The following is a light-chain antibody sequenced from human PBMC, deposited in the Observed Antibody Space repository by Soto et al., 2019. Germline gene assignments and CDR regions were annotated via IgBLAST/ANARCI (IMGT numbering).Light chain of an antibody. V-gene: IGKV2-30*02. CDR2: KVS. Sequence: DVVMTQSLLSLPVTLGQPASISCRSSQSLIHSDGNTYLNWFQQRPGQSPRRLIYKVSDRDSGVRDRFSSSGSGTDFTLKISRVAAEDVGVYYCMQGTHWPWTFGQGTEVEIK. CDR3: MQGTHWPWT. J-gene: IGKJ1*01. CDR1: QSLIHSDGNTY.